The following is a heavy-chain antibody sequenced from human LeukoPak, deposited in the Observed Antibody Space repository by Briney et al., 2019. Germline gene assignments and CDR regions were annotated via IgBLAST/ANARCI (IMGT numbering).Heavy chain of an antibody. Sequence: GGSLRLSCTASGFTFGDYAMSWFRQAPGKGLEWVGFIRSKAYGGTTEYAASVKGRFTISRDDSKSIAYLQMNSLKTEDTAVYYCTRYYDILTGYQFDYWGQGTLVTVSS. V-gene: IGHV3-49*03. D-gene: IGHD3-9*01. CDR1: GFTFGDYA. CDR2: IRSKAYGGTT. J-gene: IGHJ4*02. CDR3: TRYYDILTGYQFDY.